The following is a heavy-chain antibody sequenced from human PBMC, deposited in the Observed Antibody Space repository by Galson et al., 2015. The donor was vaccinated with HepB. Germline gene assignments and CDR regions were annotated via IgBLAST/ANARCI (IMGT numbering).Heavy chain of an antibody. D-gene: IGHD3-22*01. CDR3: ARGRYYDSSGYHLDWYFDL. J-gene: IGHJ2*01. CDR1: GFTFSSYD. CDR2: IGTAGDT. Sequence: SLRLSCAASGFTFSSYDMHWVRQATGKGLEWVSAIGTAGDTYYPGSVKGRFTISRENAKNSLYLQMNSLRAGDTAVYYCARGRYYDSSGYHLDWYFDLWGRGTLVTVSS. V-gene: IGHV3-13*04.